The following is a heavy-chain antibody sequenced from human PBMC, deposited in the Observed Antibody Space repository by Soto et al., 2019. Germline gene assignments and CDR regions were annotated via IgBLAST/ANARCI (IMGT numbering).Heavy chain of an antibody. J-gene: IGHJ4*02. D-gene: IGHD2-15*01. V-gene: IGHV3-23*01. Sequence: EVQLLESGGGLVQPGGSQRLSCTASGFTFSDHAMTWVRQAPGKGLEWLSGISGGGSGAYYADSVKGRFTVSRANSNNTLFLQMDSLRVEDTAVYYCAIDLWWYTHWGQGTLVTVSS. CDR2: ISGGGSGA. CDR3: AIDLWWYTH. CDR1: GFTFSDHA.